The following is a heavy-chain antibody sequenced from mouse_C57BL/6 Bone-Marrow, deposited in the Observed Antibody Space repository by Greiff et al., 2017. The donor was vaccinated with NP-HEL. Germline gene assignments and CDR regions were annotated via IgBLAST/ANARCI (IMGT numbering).Heavy chain of an antibody. CDR2: IRNKANGYTT. V-gene: IGHV7-3*01. Sequence: EVMLVESGGGLVQPGGSLSLSCAASGFTFTDYYMSWVRQPPGKALEWLGFIRNKANGYTTESSASVKGRFTISRDNSQSILYLQMNALRAEDSATYYCARYPFWYFDVWGTGTTLTVSS. J-gene: IGHJ1*03. CDR1: GFTFTDYY. CDR3: ARYPFWYFDV.